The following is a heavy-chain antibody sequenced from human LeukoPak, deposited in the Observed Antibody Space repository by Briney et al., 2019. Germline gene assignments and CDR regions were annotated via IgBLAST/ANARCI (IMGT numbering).Heavy chain of an antibody. J-gene: IGHJ6*03. CDR2: INPNSGGT. V-gene: IGHV1-2*02. D-gene: IGHD2-2*01. CDR3: ARDSYCSSTSCYDEHYYYYYYMDV. Sequence: ASVKVSCKASGYTFTGYYMHWVRQAPGQGLEWMGWINPNSGGTNYAQKFRGRVTMTRDTSISTAYMELSRLRSDDTAVYYCARDSYCSSTSCYDEHYYYYYYMDVWGKGTTVTVSS. CDR1: GYTFTGYY.